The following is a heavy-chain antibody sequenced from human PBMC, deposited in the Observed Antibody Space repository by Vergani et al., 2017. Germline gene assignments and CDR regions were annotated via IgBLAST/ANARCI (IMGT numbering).Heavy chain of an antibody. J-gene: IGHJ3*02. CDR1: GFTVSSNY. V-gene: IGHV3-66*01. Sequence: EVQLVESGGGLVQPGGSLRLSCAASGFTVSSNYMSWVRQAPGKGLEGVSVIYSGGSTYYADSVKGRFTISRDNSKNTLYLQMNRLRAEDTAVYYCARDSSGYYAFDIWGQGTMVTVSS. D-gene: IGHD3-22*01. CDR3: ARDSSGYYAFDI. CDR2: IYSGGST.